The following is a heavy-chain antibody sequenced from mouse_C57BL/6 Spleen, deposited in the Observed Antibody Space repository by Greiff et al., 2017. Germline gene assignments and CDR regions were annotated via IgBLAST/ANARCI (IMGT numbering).Heavy chain of an antibody. Sequence: QVQLQQPGAELVKPGASVKMSCKASGYTFTSYWITWVKQRPGQGLEWIGDIYPGSGSTNYNEKFKSKATLTVDTSSSTAYMQLSSLTSEDSAVYYCAREGGNYGNYPYYCDYWGQGTTLTVSS. CDR1: GYTFTSYW. J-gene: IGHJ2*01. CDR3: AREGGNYGNYPYYCDY. D-gene: IGHD2-1*01. CDR2: IYPGSGST. V-gene: IGHV1-55*01.